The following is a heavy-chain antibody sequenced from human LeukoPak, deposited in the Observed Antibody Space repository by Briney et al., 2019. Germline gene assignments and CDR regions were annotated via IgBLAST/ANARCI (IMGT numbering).Heavy chain of an antibody. J-gene: IGHJ6*02. CDR1: GXTVSSNY. CDR2: IYSGGST. Sequence: GGSLRLSCAASGXTVSSNYMSWVRQAPGKGLEWVSVIYSGGSTYYADSVKGRFTISRDNSKNTVYLQMNSLRAEDTAVYHCARGTTDILTGYYYYAMDVWGQGTTVTVSS. D-gene: IGHD3-9*01. V-gene: IGHV3-53*01. CDR3: ARGTTDILTGYYYYAMDV.